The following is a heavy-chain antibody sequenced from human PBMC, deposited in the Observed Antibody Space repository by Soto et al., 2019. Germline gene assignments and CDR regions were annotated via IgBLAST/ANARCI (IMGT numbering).Heavy chain of an antibody. Sequence: EVQLLVSGGGLVQPGGSLRLSCAASGFPFSSYAMTWVRQTPGKGLEWVSGISGSGTMTYDADSVKGRFTISRDKSKNTLYLQMNSLRGDDTAVYYCAKSLSASPNYFFDSWGQGTLVTVSS. V-gene: IGHV3-23*01. CDR1: GFPFSSYA. J-gene: IGHJ4*02. CDR3: AKSLSASPNYFFDS. CDR2: ISGSGTMT. D-gene: IGHD1-1*01.